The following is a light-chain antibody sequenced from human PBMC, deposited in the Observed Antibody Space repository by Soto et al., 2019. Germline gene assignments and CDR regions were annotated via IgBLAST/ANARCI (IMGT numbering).Light chain of an antibody. J-gene: IGLJ1*01. Sequence: SVLTQPPSVSGTPGQRVIISCSGSRSNIGSNSVNWYQQLPGTAPKLLIYINDQRPSGVPDRFSGSTSGTSVSLAISGLQSEDEADYYCASWDDRMKGYVFGTGTKVTVL. CDR1: RSNIGSNS. CDR3: ASWDDRMKGYV. V-gene: IGLV1-44*01. CDR2: IND.